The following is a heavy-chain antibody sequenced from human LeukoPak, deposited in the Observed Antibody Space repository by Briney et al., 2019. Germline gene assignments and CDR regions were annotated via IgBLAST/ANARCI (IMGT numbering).Heavy chain of an antibody. Sequence: GSLILSCASSGITFSSYSMNWVRQAPGKGLEWVSSISSSSSYIYYADSVKGRFTISRDNAKKSLYLQMNSLRAEDTAVYYCARYDCSSTSCLFDYWGQGTLVTVSS. V-gene: IGHV3-21*01. J-gene: IGHJ4*02. CDR2: ISSSSSYI. D-gene: IGHD2-2*01. CDR3: ARYDCSSTSCLFDY. CDR1: GITFSSYS.